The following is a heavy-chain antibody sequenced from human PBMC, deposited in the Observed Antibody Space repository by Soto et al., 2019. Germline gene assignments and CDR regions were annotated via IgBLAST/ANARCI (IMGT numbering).Heavy chain of an antibody. CDR1: GYTFTSYG. J-gene: IGHJ6*02. Sequence: ASVKGAWKAAGYTFTSYGISWVRQAPGQGLEWMGWISAYNGNTNCAQKLQGRVTMTTDTSTSTAYMELRSLRSDDTAVYYCARALTIFAVVPYYGTDARRHAPTVTV. V-gene: IGHV1-18*01. CDR3: ARALTIFAVVPYYGTDA. D-gene: IGHD3-3*01. CDR2: ISAYNGNT.